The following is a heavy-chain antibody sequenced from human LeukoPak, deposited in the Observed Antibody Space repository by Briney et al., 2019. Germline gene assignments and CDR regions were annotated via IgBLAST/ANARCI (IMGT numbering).Heavy chain of an antibody. CDR3: AKPTWFGEYTESYYFDY. J-gene: IGHJ4*02. Sequence: GGSLRLSCAASGFTFSSYAMSWVRQAPGKGLEWVSAISGSGGSTYYADSVKGRFTISRDNSKNTPYLQMNSLRAEDTAVYSCAKPTWFGEYTESYYFDYWGQGTLVTVSS. CDR2: ISGSGGST. D-gene: IGHD3-10*01. V-gene: IGHV3-23*01. CDR1: GFTFSSYA.